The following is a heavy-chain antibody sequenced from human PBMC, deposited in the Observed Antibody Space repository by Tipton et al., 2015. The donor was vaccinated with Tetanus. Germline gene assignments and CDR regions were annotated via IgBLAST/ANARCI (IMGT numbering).Heavy chain of an antibody. D-gene: IGHD4-17*01. Sequence: TLSLTCTVSGGSISSYYWSWIRQPAGKGLEWIGRIYTSGSTNYNPSLKSRVTMSVDTSKNQFSLKLSSVTAADTAVYYCATRLRAGAYGSPLEYWGQGSLVTVSS. V-gene: IGHV4-4*07. CDR2: IYTSGST. CDR1: GGSISSYY. J-gene: IGHJ4*02. CDR3: ATRLRAGAYGSPLEY.